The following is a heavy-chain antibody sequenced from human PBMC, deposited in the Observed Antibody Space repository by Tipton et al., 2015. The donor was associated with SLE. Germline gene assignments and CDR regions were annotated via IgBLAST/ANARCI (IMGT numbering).Heavy chain of an antibody. CDR3: ARGAPREKEYYYYYMDV. V-gene: IGHV4-39*07. Sequence: TLSLTCTVSGDSISSTSYYWGWIRQPPGKGLEWIGTIYYTGSTYYNPSLKSRVAMSVDTSKNQFSLRLSSVTAADTGMYYCARGAPREKEYYYYYMDVWGKGTTVTVSS. J-gene: IGHJ6*03. CDR1: GDSISSTSYY. CDR2: IYYTGST.